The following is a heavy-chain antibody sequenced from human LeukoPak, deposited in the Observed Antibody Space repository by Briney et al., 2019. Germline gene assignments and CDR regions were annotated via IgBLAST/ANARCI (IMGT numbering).Heavy chain of an antibody. D-gene: IGHD6-6*01. Sequence: PGGSLRLSCAASGFTFSSYAMSWVRQAPGKGLEGVSAISGSGGSTYYADSVKGRFTISRDNSKNTLYLQMNSLRAEDTAVYYCAKDEAARPGLGFDYWGQGTLVTVSS. J-gene: IGHJ4*02. CDR3: AKDEAARPGLGFDY. V-gene: IGHV3-23*01. CDR1: GFTFSSYA. CDR2: ISGSGGST.